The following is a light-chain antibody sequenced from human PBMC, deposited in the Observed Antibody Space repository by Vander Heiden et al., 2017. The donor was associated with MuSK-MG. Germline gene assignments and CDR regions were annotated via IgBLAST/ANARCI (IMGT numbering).Light chain of an antibody. CDR3: AAWDDSLNGRV. Sequence: QSVLTQPPSASGTPGQRVPISCSCSRSNIGSNTVNWYQQLPGTAPKLLIYSNNQRPSGVPDRCSGSKSGTSASLAISGLQSEDEADYYCAAWDDSLNGRVFGGGTKLTVL. CDR2: SNN. CDR1: RSNIGSNT. V-gene: IGLV1-44*01. J-gene: IGLJ2*01.